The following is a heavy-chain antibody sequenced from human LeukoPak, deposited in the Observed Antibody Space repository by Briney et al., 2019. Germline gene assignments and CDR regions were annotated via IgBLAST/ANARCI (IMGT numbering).Heavy chain of an antibody. D-gene: IGHD2-2*01. V-gene: IGHV1-18*01. CDR1: GYTFTSYG. CDR3: ARDEKRYCSSTSCSFYYYGMDV. CDR2: ISAYNGNT. J-gene: IGHJ6*02. Sequence: GASVKVSCKASGYTFTSYGISWVRQAPGQGLEWMGWISAYNGNTNYAQNLQGRVTMTTGTSTSTAYMELRSLRSDDTAVYYCARDEKRYCSSTSCSFYYYGMDVWGQGTTVTVSS.